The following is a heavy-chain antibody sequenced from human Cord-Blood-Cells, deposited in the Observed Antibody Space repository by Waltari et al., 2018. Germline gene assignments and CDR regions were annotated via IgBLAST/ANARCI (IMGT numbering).Heavy chain of an antibody. V-gene: IGHV3-48*02. CDR2: ISSSSSTI. CDR1: GFTFSSYS. Sequence: EVQLVESGGGLVQPGGSLRLSCEASGFTFSSYSLNCVRQAPGKGLEWVSYISSSSSTIYYADSVKGRFTISRDNAKNSLYLQMNSLRDEDTAVYYCARDRGARSWFDPWGQGTLVTVSS. J-gene: IGHJ5*02. D-gene: IGHD1-26*01. CDR3: ARDRGARSWFDP.